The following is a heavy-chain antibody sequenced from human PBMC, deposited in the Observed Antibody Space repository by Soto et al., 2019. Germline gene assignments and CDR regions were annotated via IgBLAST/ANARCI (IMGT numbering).Heavy chain of an antibody. CDR3: AREGGYSTTTDY. CDR2: IYHSGTT. CDR1: GGSISSGGYY. J-gene: IGHJ4*02. V-gene: IGHV4-31*03. Sequence: QVQLQESGPGLVKPSQTLSLTCTVSGGSISSGGYYWSWIRQHPGKGLEWIGSIYHSGTTCYNPSLKSRVTISVDTSKNQFSLKVSSVTAADTAVYYCAREGGYSTTTDYWGQGTLVTVSS. D-gene: IGHD6-13*01.